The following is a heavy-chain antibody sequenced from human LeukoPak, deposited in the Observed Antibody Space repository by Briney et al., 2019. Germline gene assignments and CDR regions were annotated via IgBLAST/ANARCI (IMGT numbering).Heavy chain of an antibody. V-gene: IGHV3-33*01. J-gene: IGHJ4*02. D-gene: IGHD5-12*01. CDR3: ARDGGYSGYRPDY. CDR2: IWYDGGNK. Sequence: GRSLRLPCAASGFTFSSYVMHWVRQAPGKGLEWVAVIWYDGGNKYYADSVKGRFTISRDNSKNTLYLQMNSLRAEDTAVCYCARDGGYSGYRPDYWGQGTLVTVSS. CDR1: GFTFSSYV.